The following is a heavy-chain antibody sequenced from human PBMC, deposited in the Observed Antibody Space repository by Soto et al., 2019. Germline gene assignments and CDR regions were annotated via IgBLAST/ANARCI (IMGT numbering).Heavy chain of an antibody. CDR3: ARPLDGTGTTYYYYYGLDV. J-gene: IGHJ6*02. V-gene: IGHV3-30-3*01. CDR2: ISFGGGNK. D-gene: IGHD1-7*01. CDR1: GFTFSSYA. Sequence: VGSLRLSCAASGFTFSSYAMHWVRQAPGKGLEWVAVISFGGGNKRYADSVKGRFTISRDDSKNTLFLQLNSLRPQDTGVYFCARPLDGTGTTYYYYYGLDVWRQGTTVPVYS.